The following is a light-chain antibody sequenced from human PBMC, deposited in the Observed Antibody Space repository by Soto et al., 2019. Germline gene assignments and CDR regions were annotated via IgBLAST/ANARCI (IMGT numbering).Light chain of an antibody. J-gene: IGKJ5*01. V-gene: IGKV3-20*01. CDR1: QIVSSSY. CDR2: GAS. Sequence: EVVLTHSPATLSLSPGERATLSCRASQIVSSSYLAWHQQNLGQARMLLIYGASSRATVIPDRVSGSGSGTDFTLTIRRLEPEDFAVYYCQQYGSSPPITFGQGTGLAIK. CDR3: QQYGSSPPIT.